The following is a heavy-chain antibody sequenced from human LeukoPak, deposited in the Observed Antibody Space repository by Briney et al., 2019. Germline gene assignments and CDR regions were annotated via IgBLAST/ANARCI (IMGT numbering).Heavy chain of an antibody. D-gene: IGHD3-3*01. CDR1: GFTFSDYY. CDR2: ISSSGSTI. CDR3: ARSVSYDFWSGYYIFDY. Sequence: PGGSLRLSCAASGFTFSDYYMSWIRQAAGKGLEWVSYISSSGSTIYYADSVKGRFTISRDNAKNSLYLQMNSLRAEDTAVYYCARSVSYDFWSGYYIFDYWGQGTLVTVSS. J-gene: IGHJ4*02. V-gene: IGHV3-11*01.